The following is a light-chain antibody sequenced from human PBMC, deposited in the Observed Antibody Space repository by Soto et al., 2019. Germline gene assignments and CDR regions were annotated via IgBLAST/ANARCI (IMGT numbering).Light chain of an antibody. Sequence: QSVLTQPPSVSGAPGQRVTISCTGSSSNIGAGYDAHWYQQLPGKVPKLLIYGDTNRPSGVPDRFPGSKSGTSASLAITGLQPEDEADYYCQSYDNSLSGPVFGPGTKVTVL. V-gene: IGLV1-40*01. CDR2: GDT. CDR1: SSNIGAGYD. J-gene: IGLJ1*01. CDR3: QSYDNSLSGPV.